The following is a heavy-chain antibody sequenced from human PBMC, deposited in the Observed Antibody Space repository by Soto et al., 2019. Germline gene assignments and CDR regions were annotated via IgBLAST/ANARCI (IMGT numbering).Heavy chain of an antibody. CDR2: ISTRSNSI. V-gene: IGHV3-48*02. CDR1: GFTFSSYS. D-gene: IGHD1-26*01. J-gene: IGHJ4*01. CDR3: ARARTIGSDSPVDY. Sequence: SLRLSCVASGFTFSSYSMNWVRQAPGKGLEWISYISTRSNSIYYADSVKGRFTVSRDNGKNSLYVQMNSLSDEDTALYFCARARTIGSDSPVDYWGHGALVTVSS.